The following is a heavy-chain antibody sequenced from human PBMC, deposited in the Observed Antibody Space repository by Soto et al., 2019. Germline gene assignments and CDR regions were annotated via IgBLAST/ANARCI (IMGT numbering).Heavy chain of an antibody. D-gene: IGHD2-15*01. CDR1: GGSFSGYY. CDR3: AHGSLTRWYFDY. Sequence: QVQLPQLGAGQFKPSETLSLTCAVYGGSFSGYYCSWIRHPPGKVLVWMGEPNHSGRSNYNPSIKRRVTLSLDKSKNHFSVKLNSVTAADTAVYYCAHGSLTRWYFDYWGQGTLVTVSS. CDR2: PNHSGRS. V-gene: IGHV4-34*01. J-gene: IGHJ4*02.